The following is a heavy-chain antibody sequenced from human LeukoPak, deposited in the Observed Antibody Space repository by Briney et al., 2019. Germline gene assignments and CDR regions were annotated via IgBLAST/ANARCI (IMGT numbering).Heavy chain of an antibody. J-gene: IGHJ4*02. V-gene: IGHV3-21*01. CDR1: GFTFSSYS. D-gene: IGHD3-22*01. Sequence: GGSLRLSCAASGFTFSSYSMNWVRQAPGKGLEWVSSISSSSSYIYYADSVKGQFTISRDNAKNSLYLQMNSLRAEDTAVYYCARDKARLFHDYWGQGTLVTVSS. CDR3: ARDKARLFHDY. CDR2: ISSSSSYI.